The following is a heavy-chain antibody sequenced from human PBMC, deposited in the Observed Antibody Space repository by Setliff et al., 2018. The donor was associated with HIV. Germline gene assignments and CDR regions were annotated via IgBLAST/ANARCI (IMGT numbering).Heavy chain of an antibody. CDR3: ARDLRDGFEEWFSTLDDGMDV. J-gene: IGHJ6*02. V-gene: IGHV1-2*02. Sequence: GASVKVSCKASGYTFTGYYMHWVRQAPGQGLEWMGNINPHTGVTKYAEKFQGRVTMTRDTSINTIYMELSRLRSDDTAVYYCARDLRDGFEEWFSTLDDGMDVWGQGTTVTVSS. CDR1: GYTFTGYY. CDR2: INPHTGVT. D-gene: IGHD3-3*01.